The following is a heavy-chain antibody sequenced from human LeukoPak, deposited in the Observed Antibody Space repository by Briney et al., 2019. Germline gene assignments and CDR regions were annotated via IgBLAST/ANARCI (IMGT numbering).Heavy chain of an antibody. J-gene: IGHJ4*02. CDR1: GGSISSYY. CDR3: ARHGHIAVAGRHPFDY. D-gene: IGHD6-19*01. CDR2: IYYSGST. V-gene: IGHV4-59*08. Sequence: ASETLSLTCTVSGGSISSYYWSWIRQPPGKGLEWIGYIYYSGSTNYNPSLKSRVTISVDTSKNQFSLKLSSVTAADTAVYYCARHGHIAVAGRHPFDYWGQGTLVTVSS.